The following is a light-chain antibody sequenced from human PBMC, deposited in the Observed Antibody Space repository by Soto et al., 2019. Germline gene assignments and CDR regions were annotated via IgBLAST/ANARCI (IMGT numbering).Light chain of an antibody. J-gene: IGKJ2*02. Sequence: EIVLTQSPGTLSLSPGERATLSCRASQSISSSYFAWYQQKPGQAPRLLIYGASSRATGIPDRFSGSGSGTDFTLTISRLEPEDFAVYYCQQYGSSPPCTFGQGTKLEIK. CDR3: QQYGSSPPCT. V-gene: IGKV3-20*01. CDR1: QSISSSY. CDR2: GAS.